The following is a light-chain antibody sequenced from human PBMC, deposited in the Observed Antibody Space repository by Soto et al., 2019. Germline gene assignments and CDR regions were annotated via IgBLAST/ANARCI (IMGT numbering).Light chain of an antibody. Sequence: DIQMTQSPSPLSASVGDRVTITCRASQSISSHLNWYQQKPGKAPNLLIYAASSLQSGVPSRFSGSGSGTEFTLTISGLQPDDFASYYCQQYYSSWTFGQGTKVDIK. J-gene: IGKJ1*01. CDR2: AAS. V-gene: IGKV1-39*01. CDR1: QSISSH. CDR3: QQYYSSWT.